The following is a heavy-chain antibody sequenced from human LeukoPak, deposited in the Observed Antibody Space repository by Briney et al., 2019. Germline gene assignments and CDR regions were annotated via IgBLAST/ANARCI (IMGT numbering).Heavy chain of an antibody. Sequence: GGSLRLSCAASGFIFSAYEFNWVRQVPGKGLEWISYINTGGSRIYYADSVKGRFTISRDNAKNSLYLQMHSLRVEDTSVYYCARDAPGTVTNDYWGQGTLVTVSS. J-gene: IGHJ4*02. D-gene: IGHD4-17*01. CDR2: INTGGSRI. CDR1: GFIFSAYE. CDR3: ARDAPGTVTNDY. V-gene: IGHV3-48*03.